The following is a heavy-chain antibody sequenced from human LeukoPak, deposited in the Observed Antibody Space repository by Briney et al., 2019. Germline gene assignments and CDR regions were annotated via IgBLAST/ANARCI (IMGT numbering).Heavy chain of an antibody. D-gene: IGHD3-10*01. CDR1: GYTFTSYD. Sequence: GASVKVSCKASGYTFTSYDINWVRQATGQGLEWMGWMNPNSGNTGYARKFQGRVTMTRNTSISAAYMELSSLRSEDTAVYYCARGARRVVRGVISYYFDYWGQGTLVTVSS. V-gene: IGHV1-8*01. CDR2: MNPNSGNT. J-gene: IGHJ4*02. CDR3: ARGARRVVRGVISYYFDY.